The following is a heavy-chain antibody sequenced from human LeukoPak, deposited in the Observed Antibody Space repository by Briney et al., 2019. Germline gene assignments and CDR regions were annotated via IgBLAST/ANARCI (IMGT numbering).Heavy chain of an antibody. CDR1: AYSFTGYY. Sequence: ASVKVSCKASAYSFTGYYLHWVRQAPGQGPERMGWINLNSGGTNYAQKFQGRVTMTRDTSIRTAYMQLSRLRSDDTAVYYCARADAYNYHGMDVWGQGTTVIVSS. CDR3: ARADAYNYHGMDV. J-gene: IGHJ6*02. CDR2: INLNSGGT. D-gene: IGHD1-14*01. V-gene: IGHV1-2*02.